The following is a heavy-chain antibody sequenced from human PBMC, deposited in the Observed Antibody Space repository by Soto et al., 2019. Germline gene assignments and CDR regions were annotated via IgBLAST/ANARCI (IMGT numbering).Heavy chain of an antibody. CDR1: GFTVSSYA. D-gene: IGHD6-13*01. Sequence: EMQLLESGGGLVQAGGSLRLSCAASGFTVSSYALNWVRQAPGKGLEWVSGISASTYYADSVKGRFTISRDTAKNTLYLQMNSLRAEDTAIYFCAIRMYSTRWAYLDYWAQGTLVTVSS. V-gene: IGHV3-23*01. J-gene: IGHJ4*02. CDR3: AIRMYSTRWAYLDY. CDR2: ISAST.